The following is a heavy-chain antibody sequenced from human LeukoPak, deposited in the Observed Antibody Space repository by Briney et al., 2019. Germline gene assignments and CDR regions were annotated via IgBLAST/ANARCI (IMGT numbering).Heavy chain of an antibody. D-gene: IGHD2-8*01. V-gene: IGHV4-34*01. CDR3: ARGAPNNDY. Sequence: SETLSLTCAVYGGSFSGYYWSWIRQPPGKGLEWIGEINHSGSTNYNPSLKSRVTISVDTSKNQFSLKLSSVTAADTAVYYCARGAPNNDYWGQGNLVTVSS. J-gene: IGHJ4*02. CDR2: INHSGST. CDR1: GGSFSGYY.